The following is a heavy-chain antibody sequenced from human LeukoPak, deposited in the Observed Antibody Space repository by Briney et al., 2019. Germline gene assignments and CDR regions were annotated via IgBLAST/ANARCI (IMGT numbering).Heavy chain of an antibody. J-gene: IGHJ4*02. Sequence: PGGSLRLSCAASGFTFSIYSMNWVRQAPGKGLEWVSYISSSNSAIYYADSVKGRFTISRDNANNSLYLQMNSLRAEDAAVYYCARVDYLYGGSIDYWGQGTLVTVSS. D-gene: IGHD4/OR15-4a*01. CDR2: ISSSNSAI. CDR3: ARVDYLYGGSIDY. V-gene: IGHV3-48*01. CDR1: GFTFSIYS.